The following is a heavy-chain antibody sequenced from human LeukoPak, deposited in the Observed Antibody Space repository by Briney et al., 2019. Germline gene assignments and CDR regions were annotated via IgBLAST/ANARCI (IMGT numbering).Heavy chain of an antibody. D-gene: IGHD4-17*01. V-gene: IGHV3-7*01. Sequence: GGSLRLSCAASGFTFSSYWMSWVRQAPGKGLEWVANIKQDGSEKYYVDSVKGRLTISRDNAKNSLYLQMDSLRAEDTAVYYCARNGDYGFYYYYGMDVWGQGTTVTVSS. CDR2: IKQDGSEK. CDR1: GFTFSSYW. CDR3: ARNGDYGFYYYYGMDV. J-gene: IGHJ6*02.